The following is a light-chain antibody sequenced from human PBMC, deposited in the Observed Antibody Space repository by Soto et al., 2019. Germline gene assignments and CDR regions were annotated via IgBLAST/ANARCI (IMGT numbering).Light chain of an antibody. J-gene: IGLJ1*01. Sequence: QSVLTQPASVSGSPGQSITLSCTGSGSDVGAHNQVSWYQQHPGKAPQLIIYEVTNRPSGLSNRFSGSKSGNTASLTISGLPAEDEADYYCCSYTTSSTLVFGTGTKVTVL. V-gene: IGLV2-14*03. CDR3: CSYTTSSTLV. CDR2: EVT. CDR1: GSDVGAHNQ.